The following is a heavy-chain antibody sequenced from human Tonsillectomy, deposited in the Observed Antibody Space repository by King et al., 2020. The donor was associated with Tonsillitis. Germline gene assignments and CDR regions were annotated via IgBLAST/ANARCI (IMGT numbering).Heavy chain of an antibody. D-gene: IGHD3-22*01. CDR2: TYCRSKWYN. J-gene: IGHJ4*02. Sequence: VQLQESGPGLVKPSQTLSVTCAISGDSVSSNSAAWNWIRQSPSRGLEWLGRTYCRSKWYNDYAVSVKSRITFNPDTSKNQFSLQLKSMTPEDTAVYYCARGGDYYDMSGYYPFDSWGQGTLVTVSS. CDR3: ARGGDYYDMSGYYPFDS. V-gene: IGHV6-1*01. CDR1: GDSVSSNSAA.